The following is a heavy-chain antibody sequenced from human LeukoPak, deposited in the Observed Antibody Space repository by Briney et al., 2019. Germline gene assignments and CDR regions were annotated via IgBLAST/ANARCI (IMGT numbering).Heavy chain of an antibody. Sequence: SLRLSCAVSGFTFSSYGTPWVRQAPPQGLEWGAFIRYDGSNKYYADYVKDRFTISRDNSKNTLYLQMNSLRAEDTAVYYCAKLYDSSGYYYHSGYGYWGQGTLVTVSS. D-gene: IGHD3-22*01. CDR1: GFTFSSYG. J-gene: IGHJ4*02. CDR2: IRYDGSNK. V-gene: IGHV3-30*02. CDR3: AKLYDSSGYYYHSGYGY.